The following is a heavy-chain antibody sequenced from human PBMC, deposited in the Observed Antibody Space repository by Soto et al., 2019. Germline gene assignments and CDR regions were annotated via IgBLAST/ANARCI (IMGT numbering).Heavy chain of an antibody. CDR1: GYTFTGYY. D-gene: IGHD2-2*01. CDR2: IKPNRGGT. Sequence: QVQLVQSGAEVKKPGASVKVSCKASGYTFTGYYMHWVRQAPGQGLEWMGWIKPNRGGTNYAQKFQGWVTMTRDTSISTAYMELSRLRSDDTAVYYCARARRGYCSSTSCYGSYYGMDVWGQGTTVTVSS. CDR3: ARARRGYCSSTSCYGSYYGMDV. V-gene: IGHV1-2*04. J-gene: IGHJ6*02.